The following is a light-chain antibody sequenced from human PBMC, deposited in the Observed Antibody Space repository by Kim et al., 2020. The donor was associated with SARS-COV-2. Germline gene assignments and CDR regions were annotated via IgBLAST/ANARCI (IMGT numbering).Light chain of an antibody. V-gene: IGLV3-1*01. CDR3: QAWDSSHWV. CDR1: KLGDKY. J-gene: IGLJ3*02. Sequence: SYELTQPPSVSVSPGQTASITCSGDKLGDKYACWYQQKPGQSPVLVIYQDSKRPSGIPERFSGSNSGNTATLTISGTQAMDEAYYYCQAWDSSHWVFGGGTKLTVL. CDR2: QDS.